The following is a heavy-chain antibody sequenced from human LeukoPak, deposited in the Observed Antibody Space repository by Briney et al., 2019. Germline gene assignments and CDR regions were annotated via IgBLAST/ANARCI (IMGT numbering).Heavy chain of an antibody. CDR1: GYTFTSYD. V-gene: IGHV1-8*03. CDR2: MNPNSGNT. CDR3: ARVDGDYVAYYFDY. Sequence: ASVTVSCKASGYTFTSYDINWVRQAPGQGLEWMGWMNPNSGNTGYAQKFQGRVTIIRNTSISTAYMELSSLRSEDTAVYYCARVDGDYVAYYFDYWGQGTLVTVSS. J-gene: IGHJ4*02. D-gene: IGHD4-17*01.